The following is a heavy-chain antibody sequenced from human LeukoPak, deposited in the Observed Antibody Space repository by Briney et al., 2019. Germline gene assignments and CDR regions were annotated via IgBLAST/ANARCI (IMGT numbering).Heavy chain of an antibody. CDR1: GHTSTTYA. D-gene: IGHD3-10*01. CDR3: ARSKGRRFGESNDY. V-gene: IGHV1-3*01. J-gene: IGHJ4*02. CDR2: INAGNGNI. Sequence: ASVKVSCKASGHTSTTYAIHWVRQAPGQGLEWMGWINAGNGNIKYSQKFQGRVTITADESTSTAYMELSSLRSEDTAVYYCARSKGRRFGESNDYWGQGTLVTVSS.